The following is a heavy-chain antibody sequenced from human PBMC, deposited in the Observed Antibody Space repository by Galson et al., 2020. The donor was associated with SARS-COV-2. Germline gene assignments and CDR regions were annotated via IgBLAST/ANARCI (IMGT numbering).Heavy chain of an antibody. J-gene: IGHJ4*02. Sequence: GGSLRLSCEASGFIFMSHVMHWVRQAPGKGLEWLADISYAGSKTHYAESVKGRFTISRDNSDNTVFLQMTSLRSEDSALYYCVRGYSSSWYDGGDYWGQGTLVTVSS. CDR1: GFIFMSHV. D-gene: IGHD6-13*01. CDR2: ISYAGSKT. V-gene: IGHV3-30*04. CDR3: VRGYSSSWYDGGDY.